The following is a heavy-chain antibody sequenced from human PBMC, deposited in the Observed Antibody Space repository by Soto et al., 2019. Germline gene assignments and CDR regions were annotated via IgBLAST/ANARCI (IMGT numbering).Heavy chain of an antibody. CDR1: GFTFIDHY. CDR3: ARDYSSYGPFDY. Sequence: PGGSLRLSCAASGFTFIDHYMTWVRQAPGKGLEWVSYISSSSSYINYADSVKGRFTISRDNAKNSLYLQMNSLRAEDTAVYYCARDYSSYGPFDYWGQGTLVTVSS. CDR2: ISSSSSYI. J-gene: IGHJ4*02. V-gene: IGHV3-11*06. D-gene: IGHD5-18*01.